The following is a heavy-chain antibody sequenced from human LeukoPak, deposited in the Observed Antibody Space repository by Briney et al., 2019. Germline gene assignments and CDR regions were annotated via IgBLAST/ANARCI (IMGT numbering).Heavy chain of an antibody. J-gene: IGHJ4*02. CDR3: ARDPFGSGSS. CDR1: GFTFSSYA. D-gene: IGHD3-10*01. Sequence: GGSLRLSCAASGFTFSSYAMSWVRQAPGKGLVWVSRISNDGSTTSYADSVKGRFTISRDNAKNTLYLQMNSLKAEDTAVFHCARDPFGSGSSWGQGTLVTVSS. V-gene: IGHV3-74*01. CDR2: ISNDGSTT.